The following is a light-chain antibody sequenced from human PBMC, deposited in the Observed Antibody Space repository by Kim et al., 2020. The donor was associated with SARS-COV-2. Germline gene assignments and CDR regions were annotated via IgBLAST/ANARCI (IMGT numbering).Light chain of an antibody. J-gene: IGKJ4*01. CDR3: QQYAGSVLT. Sequence: ETSTLSCRSSQRVSSNYLAWYRRKPGQSPRLLIYGASSRATGIPDRFSGSGSGTDGTDFTLTISRLEPEDFAVYYCQQYAGSVLTFGGGTKVDIK. CDR2: GAS. V-gene: IGKV3-20*01. CDR1: QRVSSNY.